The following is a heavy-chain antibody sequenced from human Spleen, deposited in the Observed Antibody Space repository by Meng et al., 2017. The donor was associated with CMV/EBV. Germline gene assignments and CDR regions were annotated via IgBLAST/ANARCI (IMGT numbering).Heavy chain of an antibody. CDR2: IYSGGST. Sequence: GSLKISCAASGFTVSSNYMSWVRQAPGKGLEWVSVIYSGGSTYYADSVKGRFTISRDNSKNTLFLQMNSLTAEDTAVYYCARISIHAFDIWGQGTMVTVSS. CDR3: ARISIHAFDI. V-gene: IGHV3-66*02. J-gene: IGHJ3*02. CDR1: GFTVSSNY.